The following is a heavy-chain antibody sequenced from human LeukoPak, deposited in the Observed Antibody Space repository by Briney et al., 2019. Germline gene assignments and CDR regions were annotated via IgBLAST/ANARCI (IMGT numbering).Heavy chain of an antibody. CDR2: IYYSGST. Sequence: SQTLSLTCTVSGGSISSGGYYWSWIRQHPGKGLEWIGYIYYSGSTYYNPSLKSRVTISADTSKNQFSLKLSSVTAADTAVYYCARGRTEDGMDVWGQGTTVTVSS. D-gene: IGHD1-1*01. J-gene: IGHJ6*02. V-gene: IGHV4-31*03. CDR3: ARGRTEDGMDV. CDR1: GGSISSGGYY.